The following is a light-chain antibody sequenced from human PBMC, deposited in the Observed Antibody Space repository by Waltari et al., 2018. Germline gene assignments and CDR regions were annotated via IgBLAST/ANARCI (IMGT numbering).Light chain of an antibody. V-gene: IGKV1-16*01. J-gene: IGKJ4*01. CDR1: QDISNN. CDR2: KAS. CDR3: QHGYGAPPT. Sequence: DIQMTQSPSSLSASVGDRVTIICQASQDISNNVAWYQRKPGKVSKLLIFKASTLHSGVPSRFSGSGSGTHFTLTITSLQPEDFATYFCQHGYGAPPTFGGGTKVEI.